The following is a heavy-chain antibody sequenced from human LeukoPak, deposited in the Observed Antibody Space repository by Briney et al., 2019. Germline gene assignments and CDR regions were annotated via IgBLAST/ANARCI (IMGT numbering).Heavy chain of an antibody. Sequence: GGSLRLSCAASGFTFSSYAMSWVRQAPGKGLEWVANVKQDGSEKYYVDSVKGRFTISRDNAKNSLYLQMNSLRAEDTAVYYCARDPLSSAAGTPGDYWGQGTLVTVSS. CDR3: ARDPLSSAAGTPGDY. CDR1: GFTFSSYA. J-gene: IGHJ4*02. V-gene: IGHV3-7*01. D-gene: IGHD6-13*01. CDR2: VKQDGSEK.